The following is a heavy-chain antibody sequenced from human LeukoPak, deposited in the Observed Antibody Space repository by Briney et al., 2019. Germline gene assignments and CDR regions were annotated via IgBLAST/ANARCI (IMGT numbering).Heavy chain of an antibody. CDR1: GYTFTGYY. J-gene: IGHJ6*03. CDR2: INPSGGST. V-gene: IGHV1-46*01. Sequence: ASVEVSCKASGYTFTGYYMHWVRQAPGQGLEWMGIINPSGGSTSYAQKFQGRVTMTRDMSTSTVYMELSSLRSEDTAVYCCARDGSGWTIYYYYYMDVWGKGTTVTVSS. D-gene: IGHD6-19*01. CDR3: ARDGSGWTIYYYYYMDV.